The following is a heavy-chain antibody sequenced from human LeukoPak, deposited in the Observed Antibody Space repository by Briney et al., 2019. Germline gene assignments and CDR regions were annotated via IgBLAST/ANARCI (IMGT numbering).Heavy chain of an antibody. D-gene: IGHD5-24*01. CDR1: GFTFSNYA. V-gene: IGHV3-23*01. CDR2: ISYSGGST. CDR3: AKVDAAGYKHGMDV. J-gene: IGHJ6*02. Sequence: GSLRLSCAASGFTFSNYAMGWVRQAPGKGLEWVSTISYSGGSTYYADSVKGRFTISRDNSKNTLYLQMNSLRAEDTAAYYCAKVDAAGYKHGMDVWGQGTTVTVSS.